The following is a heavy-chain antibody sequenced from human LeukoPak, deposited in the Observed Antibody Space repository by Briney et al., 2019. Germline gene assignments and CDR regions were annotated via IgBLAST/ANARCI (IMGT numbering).Heavy chain of an antibody. D-gene: IGHD3-9*01. Sequence: SETLSLTCSVPGGSISTYYWSWIRQPAGKGLEWIGRVHRSGNTNYNPSLQSRVTMSVDTSKNQISLRLRFVTAADTAVYYCARDDFEYSVHYGMDVWGQGTAVTVSS. V-gene: IGHV4-4*07. J-gene: IGHJ6*02. CDR2: VHRSGNT. CDR1: GGSISTYY. CDR3: ARDDFEYSVHYGMDV.